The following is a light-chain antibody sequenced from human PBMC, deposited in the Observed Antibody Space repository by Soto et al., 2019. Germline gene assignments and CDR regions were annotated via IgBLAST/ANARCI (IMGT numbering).Light chain of an antibody. CDR3: SSYAGSNNLYV. Sequence: ALTQPPSASGSPGQSVTISCTGTSSDVGGYNYVSWYQQHPGKAPKLMIYEVSKRPSGVPDRFSGSKSGNTASLTVSGLQAEDEADYYCSSYAGSNNLYVFGTGTKLTVL. V-gene: IGLV2-8*01. CDR2: EVS. CDR1: SSDVGGYNY. J-gene: IGLJ1*01.